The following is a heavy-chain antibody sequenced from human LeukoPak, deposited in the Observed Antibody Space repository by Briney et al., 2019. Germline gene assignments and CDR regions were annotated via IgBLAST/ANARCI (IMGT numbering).Heavy chain of an antibody. CDR3: ARDLLDYYFDY. CDR1: GYTFTSYG. D-gene: IGHD2/OR15-2a*01. V-gene: IGHV1-3*01. J-gene: IGHJ4*02. CDR2: INAGNGNT. Sequence: ASVKVSCKASGYTFTSYGISWVRQAPGQRLEWMGWINAGNGNTKYSQKFQGRVTITRDTSASTAYMELSSLRSEDTAVYYCARDLLDYYFDYWGQGTLVTVSS.